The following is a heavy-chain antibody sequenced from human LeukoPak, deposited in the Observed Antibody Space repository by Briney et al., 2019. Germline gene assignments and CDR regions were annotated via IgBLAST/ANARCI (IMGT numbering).Heavy chain of an antibody. CDR2: IVVGSGNT. Sequence: ESSVKVSCKASGFTFTSSAVQWVRQARGQRLEWIGWIVVGSGNTNYAQKFQERVTITKDMSTSTAYMELSSLRSEDTAVYYCAAETMTTVTTEDYWGQGTLVTVTS. V-gene: IGHV1-58*01. CDR3: AAETMTTVTTEDY. CDR1: GFTFTSSA. J-gene: IGHJ4*02. D-gene: IGHD4-17*01.